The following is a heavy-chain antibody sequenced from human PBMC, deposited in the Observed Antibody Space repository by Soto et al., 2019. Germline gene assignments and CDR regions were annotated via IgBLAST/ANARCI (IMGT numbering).Heavy chain of an antibody. V-gene: IGHV3-11*01. CDR3: ARDRVTMVRGVIDP. J-gene: IGHJ5*02. Sequence: PGGSLRLSCAASGFTFSDYYMSWIRQAPGKGLEWVSYISSSGSTIYYADSVKGRFTISRDNAKNSLYLQMNSLRAEDTAVYYCARDRVTMVRGVIDPWGQGTLVTVSS. CDR2: ISSSGSTI. CDR1: GFTFSDYY. D-gene: IGHD3-10*01.